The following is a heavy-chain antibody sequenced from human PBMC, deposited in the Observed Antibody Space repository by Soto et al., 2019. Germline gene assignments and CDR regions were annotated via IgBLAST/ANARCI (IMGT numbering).Heavy chain of an antibody. Sequence: SETLSLTCNVSGDSISNYYWSWIRQPPGKKLEWIGYINYSGNTNYNPSLKGRVTITVDTSKNQLSLKLSSVTAADTAVYYCGRVGYKSSFFDYWGQGTLVTVSS. CDR1: GDSISNYY. CDR2: INYSGNT. D-gene: IGHD5-12*01. V-gene: IGHV4-59*01. CDR3: GRVGYKSSFFDY. J-gene: IGHJ4*02.